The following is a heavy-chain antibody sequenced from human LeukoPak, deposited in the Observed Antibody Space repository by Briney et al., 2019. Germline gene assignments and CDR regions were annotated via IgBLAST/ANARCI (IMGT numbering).Heavy chain of an antibody. V-gene: IGHV1-18*01. J-gene: IGHJ4*02. Sequence: ASVKVSCKASGYTFTSYGISWVRQAPGQGPEWMGWISAYNGNTNYAQKLQGRVTMTTDTSTSTAYMELRSLRSDDTAVYYCARDDYYDSSGTGGYWGQGTLVTVSS. CDR2: ISAYNGNT. CDR3: ARDDYYDSSGTGGY. CDR1: GYTFTSYG. D-gene: IGHD3-22*01.